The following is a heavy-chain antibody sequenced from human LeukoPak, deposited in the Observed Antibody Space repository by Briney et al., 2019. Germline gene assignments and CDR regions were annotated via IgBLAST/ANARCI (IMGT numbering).Heavy chain of an antibody. CDR2: IYNDGRT. Sequence: GGSLRLSCAASGFTFNNYAMTWVRQAPGKGLEWVSLIYNDGRTYYADSVEGRCTISRDNLKNVLYLQMNSLKVEDTALYYCARGLFLSGYLDAFDIWGQGTVVTVSS. D-gene: IGHD3-22*01. CDR1: GFTFNNYA. J-gene: IGHJ3*02. CDR3: ARGLFLSGYLDAFDI. V-gene: IGHV3-23*03.